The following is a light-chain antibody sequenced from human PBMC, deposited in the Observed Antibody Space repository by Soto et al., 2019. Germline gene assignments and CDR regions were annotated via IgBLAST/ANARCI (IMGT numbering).Light chain of an antibody. Sequence: IVLTQSPRTLSLSPGERATLSCRASQSVSSNLAWYQQKPGQAPSLLIYGASTRATGTPARFSGSGSGTEFTLTISSLQSEDFALYYCQQYDKWPWTFGQGTKVDIK. CDR3: QQYDKWPWT. J-gene: IGKJ1*01. CDR2: GAS. CDR1: QSVSSN. V-gene: IGKV3-15*01.